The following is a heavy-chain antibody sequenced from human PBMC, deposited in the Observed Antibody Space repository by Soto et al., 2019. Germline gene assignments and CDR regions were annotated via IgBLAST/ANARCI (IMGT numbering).Heavy chain of an antibody. J-gene: IGHJ3*02. CDR2: IVVGSGNT. CDR1: GFTFTSSA. V-gene: IGHV1-58*01. Sequence: SVKVSCKASGFTFTSSAVQWVRQARGQRLEWIGWIVVGSGNTNYAQKFQERVTITRDMSTSTAYMELSSLRSEDTAVYYCAAVVTGTGGLGAFDIWGQGTMVTVSS. D-gene: IGHD1-20*01. CDR3: AAVVTGTGGLGAFDI.